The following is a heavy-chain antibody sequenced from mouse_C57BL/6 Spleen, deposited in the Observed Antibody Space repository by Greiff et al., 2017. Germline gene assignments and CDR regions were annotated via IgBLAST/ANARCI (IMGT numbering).Heavy chain of an antibody. CDR2: IWTGGGT. CDR1: GFSLTSYA. D-gene: IGHD2-1*01. CDR3: ARIPYGNYLAWFAY. J-gene: IGHJ3*01. Sequence: VMLVESGPGLVAPSQSLSITCTVSGFSLTSYAISWVRQPPGKGLEWLGVIWTGGGTNYNSALKSRLSISKDNSKSQVFLKMNSLQTDDTARYYCARIPYGNYLAWFAYWGQGTLVTVSA. V-gene: IGHV2-9-1*01.